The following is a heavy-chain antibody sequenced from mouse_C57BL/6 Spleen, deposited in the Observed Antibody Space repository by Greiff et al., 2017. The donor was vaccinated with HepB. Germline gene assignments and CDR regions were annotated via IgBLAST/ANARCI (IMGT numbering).Heavy chain of an antibody. V-gene: IGHV1-82*01. CDR1: GYAFSSSW. CDR2: IYPGDGDT. D-gene: IGHD1-1*01. CDR3: ASRSYYGSSYDAY. J-gene: IGHJ3*01. Sequence: QVQLQQSGPELVKPGASVKISCKASGYAFSSSWMNWVKQRPGKGLEWIGRIYPGDGDTNYNGKFKGKATLTADKSSSTAYMQLSSLTSEDSAVYFCASRSYYGSSYDAYWGQGTLVTVSA.